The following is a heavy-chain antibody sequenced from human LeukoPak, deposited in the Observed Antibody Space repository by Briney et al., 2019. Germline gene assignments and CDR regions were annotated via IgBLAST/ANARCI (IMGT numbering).Heavy chain of an antibody. CDR3: ARGRRNGNNLYYFDY. CDR2: ITSSADKA. CDR1: GFTFSTYA. V-gene: IGHV3-23*01. D-gene: IGHD5-24*01. Sequence: GGSLRLSCAASGFTFSTYAINWVRQAPGKGLEWVSGITSSADKAYYADSVRGRFTISRDNSKNTVLLQMNSLRAEDTAVYFCARGRRNGNNLYYFDYWGQGTLLTVSS. J-gene: IGHJ4*02.